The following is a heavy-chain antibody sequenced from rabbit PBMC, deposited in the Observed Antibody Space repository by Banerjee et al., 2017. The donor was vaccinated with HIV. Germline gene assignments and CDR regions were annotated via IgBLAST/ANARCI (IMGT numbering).Heavy chain of an antibody. D-gene: IGHD8-1*01. J-gene: IGHJ3*01. CDR2: INSHGGGA. CDR3: ARGYYYTAGVGAGTLTRLDL. V-gene: IGHV1S45*01. Sequence: QEQLEGSGGGLVQPGASRTLTCTASGFSFSSDFAMCWVRQAPGKGLEWIGCINSHGGGAWYASWAKGRFTISKTSSTTVTLQMTSLTDADTATYFCARGYYYTAGVGAGTLTRLDLWGQGTLVTVS. CDR1: GFSFSSDFA.